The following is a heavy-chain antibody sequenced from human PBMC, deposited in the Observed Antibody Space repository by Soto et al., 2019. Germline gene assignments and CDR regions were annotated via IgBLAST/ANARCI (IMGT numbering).Heavy chain of an antibody. CDR1: GGSFSGYY. J-gene: IGHJ4*02. Sequence: TLSLTCAVYGGSFSGYYWSWIRQPPGKGLEWIGYIYYSGSTYYNPSLKSRVTISVDTSKNQFSLKLSSVTAADTAVYYCARDSPITGLNYWGQGTLVTVSS. CDR2: IYYSGST. CDR3: ARDSPITGLNY. D-gene: IGHD1-20*01. V-gene: IGHV4-30-4*01.